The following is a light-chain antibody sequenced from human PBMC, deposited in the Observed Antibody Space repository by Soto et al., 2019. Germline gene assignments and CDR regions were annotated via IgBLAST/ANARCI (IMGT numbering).Light chain of an antibody. Sequence: DIHLTQSQSSLSASVGDRVTITCRASQSISSYLNWYQQKPGKAPKLLMYAASTLQSGVPSRFSGSGSGTDFTLTISSLQVEDVALYYCQQYYSSPVTFGQGTRLEIK. V-gene: IGKV1-39*01. J-gene: IGKJ5*01. CDR1: QSISSY. CDR3: QQYYSSPVT. CDR2: AAS.